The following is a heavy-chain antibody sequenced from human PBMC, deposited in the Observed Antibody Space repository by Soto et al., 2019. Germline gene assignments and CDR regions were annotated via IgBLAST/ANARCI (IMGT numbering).Heavy chain of an antibody. Sequence: GASVKVSCKASGGTFSSYAISWVRQAPGQGLEWMGGIIPIFGTANYAQKFQGRVTITADESTSTAYMELSSLRSEDTAVYYCASEPTVSTLRGISYRGQGTPVTVSS. J-gene: IGHJ4*02. D-gene: IGHD4-4*01. CDR3: ASEPTVSTLRGISY. CDR2: IIPIFGTA. CDR1: GGTFSSYA. V-gene: IGHV1-69*13.